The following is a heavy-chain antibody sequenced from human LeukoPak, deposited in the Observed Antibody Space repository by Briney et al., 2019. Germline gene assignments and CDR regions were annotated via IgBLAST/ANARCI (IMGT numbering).Heavy chain of an antibody. CDR1: GFTFRNYA. CDR3: ARKGNAFDF. J-gene: IGHJ3*01. V-gene: IGHV3-7*01. D-gene: IGHD3-10*01. Sequence: PGGSLRLSCAASGFTFRNYAMTWVRQAPGKGLEWVANIKLDVSETYYVDSVRGRFTISRDNTKNSLYLQMDSLRAEDTVVYYCARKGNAFDFWGQGTMVTVSS. CDR2: IKLDVSET.